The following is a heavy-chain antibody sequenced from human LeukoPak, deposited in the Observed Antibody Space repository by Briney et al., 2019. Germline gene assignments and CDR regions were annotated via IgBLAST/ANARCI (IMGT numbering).Heavy chain of an antibody. D-gene: IGHD3-22*01. CDR3: ARDRYYDSSGYYYNDY. CDR1: GYIFTSYG. V-gene: IGHV1-18*01. CDR2: ISAYNGNT. Sequence: ASVKVSCKASGYIFTSYGISWVRQAPGQGLEWMGWISAYNGNTNYAQKLQGRVTMTTDTSTSTAYMELRSLRSDDTAVYYCARDRYYDSSGYYYNDYWGQGTLVTVSS. J-gene: IGHJ4*02.